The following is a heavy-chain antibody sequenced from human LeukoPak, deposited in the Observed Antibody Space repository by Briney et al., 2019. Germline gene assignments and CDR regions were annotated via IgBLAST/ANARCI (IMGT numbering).Heavy chain of an antibody. J-gene: IGHJ4*02. CDR2: IYHSGST. Sequence: KPSETLSLTCAVSGYSISSGYYWGWIRQPPGKGLEWIGSIYHSGSTYYNPSLKSRVTISVDTSKNQFSLKLSSVTAADTAVYYCARQPRGWLKNFDYWGQGTLVTVSS. D-gene: IGHD6-19*01. V-gene: IGHV4-38-2*01. CDR3: ARQPRGWLKNFDY. CDR1: GYSISSGYY.